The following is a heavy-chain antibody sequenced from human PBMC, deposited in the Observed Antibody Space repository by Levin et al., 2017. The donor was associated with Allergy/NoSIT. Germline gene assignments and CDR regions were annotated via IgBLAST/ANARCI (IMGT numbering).Heavy chain of an antibody. Sequence: GSLRLSCAVSGGSISTGKRWTWVRQPPGKGLQWIGDIYQSGSTNYNPSLKSRVTISVDKSKNQFSLRLTSLTAADTALYYCARGASYGSGTYEDYWGQGILVTVSS. D-gene: IGHD3-10*01. J-gene: IGHJ4*02. CDR1: GGSISTGKR. V-gene: IGHV4-4*02. CDR3: ARGASYGSGTYEDY. CDR2: IYQSGST.